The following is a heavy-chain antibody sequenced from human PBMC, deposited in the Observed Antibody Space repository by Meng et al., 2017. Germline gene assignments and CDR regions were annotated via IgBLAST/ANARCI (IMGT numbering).Heavy chain of an antibody. D-gene: IGHD5-12*01. J-gene: IGHJ5*02. V-gene: IGHV1-18*01. CDR1: GYTFTSYG. Sequence: QGQLVQSGAEVKKPGASVKVSCKASGYTFTSYGISWVRQAPGQGLEWMGWISAYNGNTNYTQKLQGRVTMTTDTSTSTAYMELRSLRSDDTAIYYCARTYSGAYRVDYYFDPRGQGTLVTVSS. CDR2: ISAYNGNT. CDR3: ARTYSGAYRVDYYFDP.